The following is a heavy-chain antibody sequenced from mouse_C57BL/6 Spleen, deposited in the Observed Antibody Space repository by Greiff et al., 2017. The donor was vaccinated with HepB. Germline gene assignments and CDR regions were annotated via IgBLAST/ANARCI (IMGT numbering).Heavy chain of an antibody. CDR3: ARRGGPEFAY. J-gene: IGHJ3*01. CDR1: GYTFTSYW. CDR2: IDPSDSYT. V-gene: IGHV1-59*01. Sequence: QVQLQQPGAELVRPGTSVKLSCKASGYTFTSYWMHWVKQRPGQGLEWIGVIDPSDSYTNYNQKFKGKATLTVDTSSSTAYMQLSSLTSEDSAVYYCARRGGPEFAYWGQGTLVTVSA.